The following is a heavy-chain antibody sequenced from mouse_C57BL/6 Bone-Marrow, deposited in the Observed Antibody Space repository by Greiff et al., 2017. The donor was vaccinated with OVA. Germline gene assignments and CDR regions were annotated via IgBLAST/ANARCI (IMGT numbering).Heavy chain of an antibody. CDR3: ARQLRLPYYFDY. D-gene: IGHD3-2*02. Sequence: QVQLQQPGAELVMPGASVKLSCKASGYTFTSYWMHWVKQRPGQGLEWIGEIDPSASYTNYNQKFKGKSTLTVDKSSSTAYMQLSSLTSEDSAVYYCARQLRLPYYFDYWGQGTTLTVSS. V-gene: IGHV1-69*01. CDR1: GYTFTSYW. CDR2: IDPSASYT. J-gene: IGHJ2*01.